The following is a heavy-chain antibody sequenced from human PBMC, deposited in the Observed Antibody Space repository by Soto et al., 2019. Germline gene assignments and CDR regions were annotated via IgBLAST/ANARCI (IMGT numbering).Heavy chain of an antibody. CDR2: IIPIFGTA. J-gene: IGHJ4*02. CDR3: AREILGSTVFDY. Sequence: SVKVSCKASGGTFSSYAISWVRQAPGQGLEWVGGIIPIFGTANYAQKFQGRVTITADESTSTAYMELSSLRSEDTAVYYCAREILGSTVFDYWGQGTLVTVSS. D-gene: IGHD4-17*01. CDR1: GGTFSSYA. V-gene: IGHV1-69*13.